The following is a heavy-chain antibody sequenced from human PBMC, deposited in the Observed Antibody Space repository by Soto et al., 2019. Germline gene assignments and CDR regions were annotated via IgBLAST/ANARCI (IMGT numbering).Heavy chain of an antibody. CDR1: GFTVSSNY. CDR3: ARVSPQYSAYNWNSADYYYMDV. Sequence: GGSLRLSCAASGFTVSSNYMSWVRQAPGKGLEWVSVIYSGGSTYYADSVKGRFTISRDNSKNTLYLQMNSLRAEDTAVYYCARVSPQYSAYNWNSADYYYMDVWGKGTTVTVSS. D-gene: IGHD1-7*01. CDR2: IYSGGST. J-gene: IGHJ6*03. V-gene: IGHV3-66*01.